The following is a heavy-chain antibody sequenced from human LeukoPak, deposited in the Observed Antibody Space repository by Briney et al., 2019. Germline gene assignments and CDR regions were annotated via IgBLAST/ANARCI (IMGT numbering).Heavy chain of an antibody. Sequence: GGSLRLSCAASGFTLSRYWMSWVRQAPGKGLEWVANIKQDGSEKYYVDSVKGRFTISRDNAKNSLYLQMNSLRAEDTAVYYCARLGYFYYYMDVWGKGTTVTVSS. J-gene: IGHJ6*03. CDR3: ARLGYFYYYMDV. V-gene: IGHV3-7*01. D-gene: IGHD7-27*01. CDR1: GFTLSRYW. CDR2: IKQDGSEK.